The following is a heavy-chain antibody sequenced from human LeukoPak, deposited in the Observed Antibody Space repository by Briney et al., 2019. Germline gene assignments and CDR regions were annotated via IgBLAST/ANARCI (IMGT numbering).Heavy chain of an antibody. J-gene: IGHJ4*02. V-gene: IGHV3-23*01. D-gene: IGHD3-16*02. CDR2: ISGSGGST. Sequence: PGGPLRLSCAASGFTFSSYAMSGVRQAPGKGLEWVSAISGSGGSTYYADSVKGRFTISRDNSKNTLYLQMNSLRAEDTAVYYCASVWGSYRYVYEYYFDYWGQGTLVTVSS. CDR1: GFTFSSYA. CDR3: ASVWGSYRYVYEYYFDY.